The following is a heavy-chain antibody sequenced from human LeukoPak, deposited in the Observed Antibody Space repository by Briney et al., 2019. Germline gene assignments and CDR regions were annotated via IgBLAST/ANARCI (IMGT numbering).Heavy chain of an antibody. CDR1: ADSFSSHY. D-gene: IGHD4-17*01. V-gene: IGHV4-59*11. CDR2: ISYIGST. Sequence: SETLSLTCAVSADSFSSHYWTWLRQAPGKGPEWIGYISYIGSTNYNPSLKSRVTISIDTSKNQFSLKLSSVTAADTAVYYCARDLVTVTKGFDIWGQGTMVSVSS. CDR3: ARDLVTVTKGFDI. J-gene: IGHJ3*02.